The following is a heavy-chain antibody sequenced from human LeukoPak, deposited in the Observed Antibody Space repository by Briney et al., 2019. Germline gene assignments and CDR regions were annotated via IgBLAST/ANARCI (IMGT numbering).Heavy chain of an antibody. CDR1: GYTFISYG. D-gene: IGHD6-13*01. Sequence: ASVKVSCKASGYTFISYGVSWVRQAPGQGLEWMGWIDTYGGSTNYAQNLQGRVTVTTDTSTTTVYMELRSLRSDDTAVYYCARPNTDAAGYYFDYWGQGTLVTASS. CDR2: IDTYGGST. V-gene: IGHV1-18*01. CDR3: ARPNTDAAGYYFDY. J-gene: IGHJ4*02.